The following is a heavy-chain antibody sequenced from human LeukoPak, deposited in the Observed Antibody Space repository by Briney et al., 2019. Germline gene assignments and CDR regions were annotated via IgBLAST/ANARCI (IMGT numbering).Heavy chain of an antibody. CDR1: GFTFSGSA. V-gene: IGHV3-73*01. CDR2: IRSKANSYAT. D-gene: IGHD6-13*01. Sequence: PGGSLRLSCAASGFTFSGSAMHWVRQASGKGLEWVGRIRSKANSYATAYAASVKGSFTISRDDSKNTAYLQMNSLKTEDTAVYYCTRQKSAAGPFDYWGQGTLVTVSS. CDR3: TRQKSAAGPFDY. J-gene: IGHJ4*02.